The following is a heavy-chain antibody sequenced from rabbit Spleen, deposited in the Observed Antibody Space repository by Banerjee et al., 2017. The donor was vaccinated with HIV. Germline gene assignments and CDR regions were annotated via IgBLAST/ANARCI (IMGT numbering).Heavy chain of an antibody. D-gene: IGHD6-1*01. CDR3: ARGEYFTVGFSAYAIYLDL. V-gene: IGHV1S40*01. J-gene: IGHJ4*01. Sequence: QSLEESGGDLVKPGASLTLTCAASGFSFSSSYYMCWIRQAPGKGLEWIASIATSSGITWYASWAKGRFTISRTSSTTVTLQMTRLTAADTATYFCARGEYFTVGFSAYAIYLDLWGPGTLVTVS. CDR1: GFSFSSSYY. CDR2: IATSSGIT.